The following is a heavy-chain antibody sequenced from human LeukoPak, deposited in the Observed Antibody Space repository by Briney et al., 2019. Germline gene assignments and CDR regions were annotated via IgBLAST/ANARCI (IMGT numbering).Heavy chain of an antibody. CDR3: ARGFYGSGSTPGY. D-gene: IGHD3-10*01. J-gene: IGHJ4*02. Sequence: SETLSLTCAVSGGSISSSNWWSWVRQPPGKGLEWIGEIYHSGSTNYNPSLKSRVTISVDKSKNQFSLKLSSVTAADTAVYYCARGFYGSGSTPGYWGQGTLVTVSS. CDR2: IYHSGST. V-gene: IGHV4-4*02. CDR1: GGSISSSNW.